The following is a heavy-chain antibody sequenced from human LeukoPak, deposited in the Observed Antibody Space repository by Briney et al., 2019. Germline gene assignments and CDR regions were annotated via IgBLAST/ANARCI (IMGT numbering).Heavy chain of an antibody. CDR3: AKAVAPVDVGY. D-gene: IGHD4-23*01. CDR2: ISGSGDSK. CDR1: GYTLSSYV. J-gene: IGHJ4*02. Sequence: GGSLRLSCAASGYTLSSYVLSWVPPAPGKGLEWVSAISGSGDSKYSADTVKGRFTISRDNSKNTLNLQMNSLRAEDTAVYFCAKAVAPVDVGYWGRGTLVTVSS. V-gene: IGHV3-23*01.